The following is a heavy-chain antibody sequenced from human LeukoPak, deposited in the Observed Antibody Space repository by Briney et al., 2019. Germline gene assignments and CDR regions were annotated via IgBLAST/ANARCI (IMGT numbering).Heavy chain of an antibody. D-gene: IGHD6-19*01. CDR2: IHYGGSS. J-gene: IGHJ4*02. V-gene: IGHV4-39*07. CDR3: ARDRGSGWFVD. Sequence: SETLSLTCTVSGGSISSNSYYWGWIRQPPGKGLEWIGSIHYGGSSHDNPSLKSRVTISVDTSKNQLSLKLSSVTAADTAVYYCARDRGSGWFVDWGQGTLVTVSS. CDR1: GGSISSNSYY.